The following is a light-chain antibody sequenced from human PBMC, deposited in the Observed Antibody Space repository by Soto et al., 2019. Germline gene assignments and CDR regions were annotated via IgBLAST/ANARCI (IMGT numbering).Light chain of an antibody. J-gene: IGKJ4*02. V-gene: IGKV3-15*01. CDR1: QSVSSN. CDR2: VAS. CDR3: QQYNVWPLT. Sequence: IVMTQSPATLSVSPGERATLSCRPSQSVSSNLAWYQQKPGQTPKLLIYVASTRATGIPARFSGSGSGTEFTLTISSLQSEDFVVYYCQQYNVWPLTFGGGTKVEFK.